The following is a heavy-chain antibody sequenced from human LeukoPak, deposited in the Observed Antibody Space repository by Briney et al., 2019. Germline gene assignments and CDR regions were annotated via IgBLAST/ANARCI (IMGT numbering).Heavy chain of an antibody. CDR2: IYYSGST. CDR3: ARHPMYSSGWFDY. D-gene: IGHD6-19*01. J-gene: IGHJ4*02. V-gene: IGHV4-59*08. Sequence: SETLSLTCTVSGGSISSYYWSWIRQPPGKGLEWIGYIYYSGSTSYNPSLKSRVTISVDTSKNQFSLKLSSVTAADTAVYYCARHPMYSSGWFDYWGQGTLVTVSS. CDR1: GGSISSYY.